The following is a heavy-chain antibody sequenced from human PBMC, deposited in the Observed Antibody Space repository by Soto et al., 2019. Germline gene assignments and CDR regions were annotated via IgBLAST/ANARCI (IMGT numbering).Heavy chain of an antibody. D-gene: IGHD3-3*01. V-gene: IGHV3-30-3*01. CDR2: ISYGGSSK. Sequence: QVQLVESGGGVVQPGRSLRLSCAASGFTFSSYAMHWVRQAPGKGLEWVAVISYGGSSKYYADSVKGRFTISRDNSKNTLYLQMNSLRAEDTAVYYCARDYKNSYYTIYYYYYGMDVWGQGTTVTVSS. J-gene: IGHJ6*02. CDR1: GFTFSSYA. CDR3: ARDYKNSYYTIYYYYYGMDV.